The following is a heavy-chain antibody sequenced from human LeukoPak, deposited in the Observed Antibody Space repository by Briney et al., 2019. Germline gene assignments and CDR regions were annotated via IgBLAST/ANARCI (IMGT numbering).Heavy chain of an antibody. CDR3: ARAQGPPYYYYYYMDV. J-gene: IGHJ6*03. CDR2: IYYSGST. CDR1: GGSISSYY. Sequence: SETLSLTCTVSGGSISSYYWSWIRQPPGKGLEWIGYIYYSGSTNYNPSLKSRVTISVDTSKNQFSLKLSSVTAADTAVYYCARAQGPPYYYYYYMDVWGKGTTVTVSS. V-gene: IGHV4-59*01.